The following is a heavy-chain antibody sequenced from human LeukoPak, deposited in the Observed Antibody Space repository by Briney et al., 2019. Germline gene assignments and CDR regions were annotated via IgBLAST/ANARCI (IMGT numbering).Heavy chain of an antibody. J-gene: IGHJ4*02. CDR3: AKDLAYGSGSYYFVQ. Sequence: PGGSLRLSCAASRFSFSTYWMSWVRQAPGKGLEWVANIKQDGSEKYYVDSVKGRFTISRGNAKDSLYLEMNSLRAEDTAVYYCAKDLAYGSGSYYFVQWGQGALVTVSS. V-gene: IGHV3-7*01. D-gene: IGHD3-10*01. CDR1: RFSFSTYW. CDR2: IKQDGSEK.